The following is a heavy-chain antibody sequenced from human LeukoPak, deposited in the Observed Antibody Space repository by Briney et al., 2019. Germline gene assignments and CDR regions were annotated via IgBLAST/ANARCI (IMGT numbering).Heavy chain of an antibody. V-gene: IGHV4-4*09. D-gene: IGHD2-2*01. CDR3: ARQKCTSASCLTKNAFDI. Sequence: PSETLSLTRAVSGSISGYYWSWIRQPPGKGLGWIGYIYTIGSTNYNPAHESQVTISVDTSKNQFSLDLSSVTAAETAVYYCARQKCTSASCLTKNAFDIWGQGTMVTVSS. J-gene: IGHJ3*02. CDR1: GSISGYY. CDR2: IYTIGST.